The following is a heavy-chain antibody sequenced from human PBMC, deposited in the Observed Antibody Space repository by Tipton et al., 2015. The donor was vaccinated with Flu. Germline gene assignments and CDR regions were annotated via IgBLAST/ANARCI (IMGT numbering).Heavy chain of an antibody. CDR3: ARSRIIRLDAFGI. V-gene: IGHV4-59*01. CDR1: GYPISSYY. D-gene: IGHD3-3*01. CDR2: MYYSWST. Sequence: TLSLTCTFSGYPISSYYWGWFRQPPGKGLEWLGYMYYSWSTKYNPSLKSRVTISVDTSKNQFSLKLSSVTAADTAVYYCARSRIIRLDAFGIWGQGTMVTVSS. J-gene: IGHJ3*02.